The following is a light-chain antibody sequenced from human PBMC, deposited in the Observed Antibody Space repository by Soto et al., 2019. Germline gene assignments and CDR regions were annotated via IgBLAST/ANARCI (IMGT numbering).Light chain of an antibody. Sequence: EIVLTQSPGTLSLSPGERATLSCRASQSVSSSCLAWYQQKPGQAPRLLIYGASSRATGIPDRFSGSGSGTDFTLTISRLEPEDFAVYYCQQYGSPRTFGQGTKVEIK. CDR2: GAS. CDR1: QSVSSSC. CDR3: QQYGSPRT. J-gene: IGKJ1*01. V-gene: IGKV3-20*01.